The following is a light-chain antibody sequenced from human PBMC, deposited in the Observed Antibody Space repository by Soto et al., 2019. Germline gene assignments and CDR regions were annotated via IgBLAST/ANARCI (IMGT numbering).Light chain of an antibody. J-gene: IGLJ1*01. Sequence: QSVPTQPASMSGSPGQSITISCTGTSSDVGGYNFVSWYQQHPGRAPKLMIYDVTNRPSGVSNRFYGSKSGNTASLTISDLQAEDEADYYCMSYVSSATYVFGTGTKVTVL. V-gene: IGLV2-14*03. CDR3: MSYVSSATYV. CDR2: DVT. CDR1: SSDVGGYNF.